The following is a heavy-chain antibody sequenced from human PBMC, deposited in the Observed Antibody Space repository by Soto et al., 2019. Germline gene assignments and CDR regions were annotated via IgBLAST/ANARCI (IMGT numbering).Heavy chain of an antibody. V-gene: IGHV4-4*07. CDR2: FYSSGST. Sequence: ETLSLTCTVSGGSISGHYWSWIRQPAGKGLEWIGRFYSSGSTDYNPSLKSRVTMSVDTSKNQFSLKVSSVTAADTAVYYCARDRSGYYHFDYWGQGTLVTVSS. J-gene: IGHJ4*02. CDR1: GGSISGHY. D-gene: IGHD3-22*01. CDR3: ARDRSGYYHFDY.